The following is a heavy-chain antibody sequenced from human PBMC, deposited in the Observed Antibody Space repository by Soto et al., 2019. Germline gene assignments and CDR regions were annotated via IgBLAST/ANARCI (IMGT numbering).Heavy chain of an antibody. CDR1: GFTFDDYA. D-gene: IGHD3-3*01. Sequence: PGGSLRLSCAASGFTFDDYAMHWVRQAPGKGLEWVSGISWNSGSIGYADSVKGRFTISRDNAKNSLYLQMNGLRAEDTALYYCAKNSMGDYDFWTEFDYWGQGTLVTVSS. CDR3: AKNSMGDYDFWTEFDY. V-gene: IGHV3-9*01. J-gene: IGHJ4*02. CDR2: ISWNSGSI.